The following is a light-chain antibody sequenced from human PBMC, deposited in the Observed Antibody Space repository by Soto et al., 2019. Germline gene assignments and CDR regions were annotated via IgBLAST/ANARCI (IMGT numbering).Light chain of an antibody. CDR2: GAS. V-gene: IGKV3-15*01. CDR3: QQYNNWRRLELT. J-gene: IGKJ4*01. CDR1: QSVSSN. Sequence: EIVMTQSPATLSVSPGERATLSCRASQSVSSNLAWYQQKPGQAPRLLIYGASTRATGIPARFSGSGSGTEFTLTISSLQSEDFAVYCCQQYNNWRRLELTFGGGTKVEIK.